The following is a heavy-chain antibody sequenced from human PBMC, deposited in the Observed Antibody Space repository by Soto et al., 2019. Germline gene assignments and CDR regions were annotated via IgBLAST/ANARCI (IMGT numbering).Heavy chain of an antibody. D-gene: IGHD2-2*02. Sequence: ASVKVSCKVSGYTLTELSMHWVRQAPGKGLEWMGGFDPEDGETIYAQKFQGRVTMTEDTSTDTAYMELSSLRSDDTAVYYCATDSILGNCSSTSCYTPYRGYYYYGMDVWGQGTTVTVSS. V-gene: IGHV1-24*01. CDR3: ATDSILGNCSSTSCYTPYRGYYYYGMDV. CDR1: GYTLTELS. CDR2: FDPEDGET. J-gene: IGHJ6*02.